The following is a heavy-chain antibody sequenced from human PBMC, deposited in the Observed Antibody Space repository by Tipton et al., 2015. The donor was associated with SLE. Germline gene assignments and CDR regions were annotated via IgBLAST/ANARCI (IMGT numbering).Heavy chain of an antibody. CDR2: ISSSSSYT. J-gene: IGHJ6*02. Sequence: SLRLSCAASGFTFSDYYMSWIRQAPGKGLEWVSYISSSSSYTNYADSVKGRFTMSRDNTKNSLHLQMNSLRAEDAAVYYCARDPAGTRKTYYYYGMDVWGQGTTVTVTS. D-gene: IGHD1-7*01. CDR1: GFTFSDYY. CDR3: ARDPAGTRKTYYYYGMDV. V-gene: IGHV3-11*05.